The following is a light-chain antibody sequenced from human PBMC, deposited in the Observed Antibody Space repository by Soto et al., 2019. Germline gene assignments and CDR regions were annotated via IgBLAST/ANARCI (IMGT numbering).Light chain of an antibody. V-gene: IGKV1-5*03. CDR3: HQYKTHFPIT. CDR1: ESISSW. J-gene: IGKJ5*01. Sequence: DIQMTQSPSTLSASVGDRVTITCRASESISSWLAWYQQKPGKAPKLLIYQASALEGGVPSRFSGSGSGTEFDLTISSLQPDDFATYYCHQYKTHFPITFGQGTRLEIK. CDR2: QAS.